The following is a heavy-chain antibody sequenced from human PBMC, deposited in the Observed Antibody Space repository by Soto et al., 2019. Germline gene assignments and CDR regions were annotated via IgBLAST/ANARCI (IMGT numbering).Heavy chain of an antibody. CDR1: GGSISGYY. D-gene: IGHD6-13*01. V-gene: IGHV4-59*01. J-gene: IGHJ3*01. Sequence: QVQLQESGPGLVKPSETLSLTCTVSGGSISGYYWTWVRQPPGRGLESIGYIYSSGSTGYNPSLQSRVTISVDTSKHQCSPKLRSVHHADTAIYYCARAGTSSWFVDTFDVWGQGTMVTVSS. CDR2: IYSSGST. CDR3: ARAGTSSWFVDTFDV.